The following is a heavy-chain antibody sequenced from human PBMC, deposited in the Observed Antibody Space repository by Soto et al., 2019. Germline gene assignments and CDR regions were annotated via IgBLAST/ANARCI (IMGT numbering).Heavy chain of an antibody. V-gene: IGHV4-30-2*01. D-gene: IGHD3-22*01. J-gene: IGHJ4*02. CDR1: GGSISSGCYS. CDR2: IYHSGST. Sequence: QLQLQESGSGLVKPSQTLSLTCAVSGGSISSGCYSWSWIRQPQGKGLDGIGYIYHSGSTYYNPSSKGRVTIAVDRSQNQLTLKLSSVTAADTDVYYCARSPGSYNISSAYLDYWGQGTLVTVSS. CDR3: ARSPGSYNISSAYLDY.